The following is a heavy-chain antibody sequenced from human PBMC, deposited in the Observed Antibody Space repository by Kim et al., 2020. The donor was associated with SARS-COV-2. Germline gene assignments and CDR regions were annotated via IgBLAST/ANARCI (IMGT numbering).Heavy chain of an antibody. Sequence: NYSPSFQGHVTISADKSISTAYLQWSSLKASDTAMYYCARLSSLNGMDVWGQGTTVTVSS. CDR3: ARLSSLNGMDV. V-gene: IGHV5-10-1*01. J-gene: IGHJ6*02.